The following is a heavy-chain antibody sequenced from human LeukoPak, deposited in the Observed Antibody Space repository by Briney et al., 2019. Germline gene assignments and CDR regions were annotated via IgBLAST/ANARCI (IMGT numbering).Heavy chain of an antibody. D-gene: IGHD6-6*01. V-gene: IGHV4-59*01. CDR1: GGSISSYY. CDR2: SYYSGST. J-gene: IGHJ4*02. Sequence: PSETLSLTCTVSGGSISSYYWSWIRQPPGKGLVWVGYSYYSGSTNYNPSLTRRVTISVDTSKNQFSLKLSSVTAADTAVYYCARGSIRFDFWGQGTLVTVSS. CDR3: ARGSIRFDF.